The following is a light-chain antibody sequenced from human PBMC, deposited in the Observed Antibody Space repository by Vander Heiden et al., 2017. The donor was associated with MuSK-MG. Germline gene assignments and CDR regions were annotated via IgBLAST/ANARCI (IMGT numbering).Light chain of an antibody. CDR3: MQGLQTTRT. CDR1: QSLLHSNGYNY. J-gene: IGKJ1*01. V-gene: IGKV2-28*01. CDR2: LGS. Sequence: DIVVTQSPLSLPVTPGEPASISCRSSQSLLHSNGYNYLDWYLQKPGQSPQLLIYLGSNRASGVPDRFSGSGSGTDFTLKISGVEAEDVGVYYCMQGLQTTRTFGQGTKVEIK.